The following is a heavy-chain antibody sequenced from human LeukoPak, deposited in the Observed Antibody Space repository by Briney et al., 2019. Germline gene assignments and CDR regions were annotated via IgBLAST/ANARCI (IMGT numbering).Heavy chain of an antibody. CDR3: VRGDRNSGWSV. CDR2: ISASGGGT. J-gene: IGHJ4*02. D-gene: IGHD5-12*01. Sequence: GESLRLSCAASGFTFSNYAMSWVRQAPGKGLEWVSGISASGGGTDHADSVKGRLTISRENSKNTLYLQMNSLRAEDTAVYYCVRGDRNSGWSVWGQGTLVTVSS. V-gene: IGHV3-23*01. CDR1: GFTFSNYA.